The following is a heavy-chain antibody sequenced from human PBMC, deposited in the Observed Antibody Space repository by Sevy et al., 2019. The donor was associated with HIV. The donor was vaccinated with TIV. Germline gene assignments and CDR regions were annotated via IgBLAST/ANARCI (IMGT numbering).Heavy chain of an antibody. Sequence: SETLSLTCTVSGGSISSSSYYWGWIRQPPGKGLEWIGSIYYSGSTYYNPSLKSRVTISVDTSKNQFSLKLSSVTAADTAVYYCATTTYYYDSSGYFYFDYWGQGTLVTVSS. D-gene: IGHD3-22*01. J-gene: IGHJ4*02. CDR2: IYYSGST. CDR3: ATTTYYYDSSGYFYFDY. V-gene: IGHV4-39*01. CDR1: GGSISSSSYY.